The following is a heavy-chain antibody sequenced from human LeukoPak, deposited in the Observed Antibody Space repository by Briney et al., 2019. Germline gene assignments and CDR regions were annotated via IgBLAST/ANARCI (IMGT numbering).Heavy chain of an antibody. V-gene: IGHV7-4-1*02. CDR3: ARGIGIGVVLMVHGNMDV. CDR1: GYTFTSYD. Sequence: ASVKVSCKASGYTFTSYDINWVRQAPGQGLEWMGCINTDTGKPTYAQGFTGRFVLSLDTSVTTAYLQISSLKAEDTAVYYCARGIGIGVVLMVHGNMDVWGKGTTVTVSS. J-gene: IGHJ6*03. D-gene: IGHD2-8*01. CDR2: INTDTGKP.